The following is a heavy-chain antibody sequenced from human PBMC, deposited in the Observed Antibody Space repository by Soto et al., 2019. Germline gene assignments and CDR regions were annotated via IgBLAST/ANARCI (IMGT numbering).Heavy chain of an antibody. CDR1: GGSISSYY. CDR3: ARACSSNSCYDVFDY. Sequence: PXGTLCLTGTVSGGSISSYYWSWMRQPSGKGLEWSGRIYTSGSTTYNPSLKSRVTMSVHPSKNQFSLNLSSVTAADPALYYCARACSSNSCYDVFDYWGQGTLVTVSS. CDR2: IYTSGST. V-gene: IGHV4-4*07. D-gene: IGHD2-2*01. J-gene: IGHJ4*02.